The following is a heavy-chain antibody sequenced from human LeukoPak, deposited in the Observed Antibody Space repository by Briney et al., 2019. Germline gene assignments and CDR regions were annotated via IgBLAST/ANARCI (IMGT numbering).Heavy chain of an antibody. CDR1: GYTFPSYG. V-gene: IGHV1-18*01. J-gene: IGHJ4*02. Sequence: ASVKVSCKASGYTFPSYGISWVRQAPGQGLEWMGWISAYNGNTNYAQKLQGRVTMTTDTSTSTAYMELRSLRSDDTAVYYCAREYCSGGRCYGSDYWGQGTLVTVSS. CDR2: ISAYNGNT. CDR3: AREYCSGGRCYGSDY. D-gene: IGHD2-15*01.